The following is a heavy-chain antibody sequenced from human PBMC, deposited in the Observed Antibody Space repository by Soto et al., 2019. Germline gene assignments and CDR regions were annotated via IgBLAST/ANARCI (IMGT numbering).Heavy chain of an antibody. J-gene: IGHJ4*02. CDR3: ASAVHTMIPGVRFRVDQ. Sequence: GASVKVSCKASGYTFTAYYIHWVRQAPGQGLEWMGWINPNGGGTKYAQKVQGRVTMTRDTSINTAYMELTRLTSDDTAVYYCASAVHTMIPGVRFRVDQWGQGTLVTVSS. CDR2: INPNGGGT. V-gene: IGHV1-2*02. CDR1: GYTFTAYY. D-gene: IGHD3-10*01.